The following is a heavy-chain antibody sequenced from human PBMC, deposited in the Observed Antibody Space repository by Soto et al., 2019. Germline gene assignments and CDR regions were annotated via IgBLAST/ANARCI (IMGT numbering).Heavy chain of an antibody. J-gene: IGHJ6*02. V-gene: IGHV1-69*12. CDR1: AGTFRSYA. CDR3: ARIVVATAAGGYYYHYGMDV. CDR2: IIPMSGTT. Sequence: QVQLVQSGAEVKKPGSSVKVSCKASAGTFRSYAMNWVRQAPGQGLEWMGGIIPMSGTTNYAQKFQGRVTITADESTRTAYMELISLRSEDTALYYCARIVVATAAGGYYYHYGMDVWGQGTTVTVSS. D-gene: IGHD2-21*02.